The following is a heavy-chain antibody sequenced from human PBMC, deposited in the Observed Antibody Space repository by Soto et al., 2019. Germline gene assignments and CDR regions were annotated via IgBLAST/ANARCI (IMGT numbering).Heavy chain of an antibody. D-gene: IGHD5-18*01. J-gene: IGHJ6*02. CDR3: ARALIQLWPHYYYGMDV. Sequence: PSETLCLTCSVSGGSISSGDYYWSWIRQPPGKGLEWIGYIYYSGTTYYNPSLKSRVTISVDTSKNQFSLKVSSVTAADTAVYYCARALIQLWPHYYYGMDVWGQGTTVTVSS. V-gene: IGHV4-30-4*01. CDR2: IYYSGTT. CDR1: GGSISSGDYY.